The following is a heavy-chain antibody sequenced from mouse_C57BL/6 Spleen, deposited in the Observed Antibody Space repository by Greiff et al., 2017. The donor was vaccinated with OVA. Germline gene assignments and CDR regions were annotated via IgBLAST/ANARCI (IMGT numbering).Heavy chain of an antibody. Sequence: VQLQQSGAELVRPGTSVKVSCKASGYAFTNYLIEWVKQRPGQGLEWIGVINPGSGGTNYNEKFKGKATLTADKSSSTAYMQLSSLTSEDSAVYFCARSGVTTVVARAAYWGQGTLVTVSA. V-gene: IGHV1-54*01. CDR1: GYAFTNYL. J-gene: IGHJ3*01. CDR3: ARSGVTTVVARAAY. CDR2: INPGSGGT. D-gene: IGHD1-1*01.